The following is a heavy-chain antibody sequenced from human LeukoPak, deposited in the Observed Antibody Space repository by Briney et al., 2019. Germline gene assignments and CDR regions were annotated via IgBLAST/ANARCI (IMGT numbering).Heavy chain of an antibody. CDR2: ISSSSTYM. CDR3: VRGSSGWYREFDY. V-gene: IGHV3-21*01. D-gene: IGHD6-19*01. Sequence: GGSLRLSCAASGFTFSSYSMNWVRHAPGKGREWISSISSSSTYMYYADSVKGRFTISRDNAKDSLYLQMNSLSAEDTAIYYCVRGSSGWYREFDYWGQGTLVTVSS. J-gene: IGHJ4*02. CDR1: GFTFSSYS.